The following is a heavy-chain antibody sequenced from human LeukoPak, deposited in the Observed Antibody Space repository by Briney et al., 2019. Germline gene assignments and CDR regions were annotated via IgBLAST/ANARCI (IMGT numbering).Heavy chain of an antibody. CDR1: GFTFSGFA. CDR2: ISGSGDNT. CDR3: AKMKGHPLPKYYMDV. J-gene: IGHJ6*01. Sequence: PGGSLRLSCAASGFTFSGFAMSWVRRTPGRGVEWVSGISGSGDNTLYADSVKGRFTISRDNSKNTLYLEMNSTRAEDTAIYYCAKMKGHPLPKYYMDVWGQGTTVTVSS. D-gene: IGHD1-26*01. V-gene: IGHV3-23*01.